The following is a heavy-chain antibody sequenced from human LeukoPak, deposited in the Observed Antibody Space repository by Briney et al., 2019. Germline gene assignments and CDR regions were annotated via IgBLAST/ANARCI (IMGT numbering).Heavy chain of an antibody. CDR1: GFIFRSYA. V-gene: IGHV3-23*01. CDR2: ISGSGAGT. D-gene: IGHD3-22*01. CDR3: AKAAVVIPDY. Sequence: GASLRVSCAASGFIFRSYAMSWVRQAPGKGLEWVSGISGSGAGTYYADSVKGRVTTSRDNSKNTLYLQMKTLRAEDTAVYYCAKAAVVIPDYWGQGTLVTVSS. J-gene: IGHJ4*02.